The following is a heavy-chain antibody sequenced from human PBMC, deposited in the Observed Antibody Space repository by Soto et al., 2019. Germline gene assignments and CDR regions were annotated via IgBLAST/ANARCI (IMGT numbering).Heavy chain of an antibody. J-gene: IGHJ4*02. Sequence: TSETLSLTCTVSGGSISSYYWSWIRQPPGKGLEWIGYVHDSESTNYNPSLTSRVTMSMDTSKKQFSLKLTSVTAADTAVYYCARHLGGQYFDWIPYFDSWGQGTLVTVSS. CDR3: ARHLGGQYFDWIPYFDS. CDR2: VHDSEST. V-gene: IGHV4-59*08. D-gene: IGHD3-9*01. CDR1: GGSISSYY.